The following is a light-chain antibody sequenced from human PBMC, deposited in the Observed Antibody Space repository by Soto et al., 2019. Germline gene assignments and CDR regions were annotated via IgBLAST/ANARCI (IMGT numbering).Light chain of an antibody. V-gene: IGLV1-40*01. CDR1: SSNFGAGND. Sequence: QSVLTQPPSVSGAPGQRVTISCTGSSSNFGAGNDVQWYQQSPGTAPKLLIFGNNNRPSGVPDRFSGSKSGTSASLAISGLQAEDEADYYCQSYDSSLRGYVFGTGTKLTVL. CDR3: QSYDSSLRGYV. J-gene: IGLJ1*01. CDR2: GNN.